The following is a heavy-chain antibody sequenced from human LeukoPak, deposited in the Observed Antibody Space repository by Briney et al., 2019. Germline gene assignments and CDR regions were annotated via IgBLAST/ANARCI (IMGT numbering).Heavy chain of an antibody. J-gene: IGHJ4*02. D-gene: IGHD6-19*01. CDR1: GYTFSDYA. CDR2: INAGNGDT. Sequence: GASVKVSCKASGYTFSDYAMHWVRQAPGQRLEWMGWINAGNGDTKYSQKFQGRVTTTWDTSATTVHMELSSLRSEDTAVYYCARNLVGKTDFDYWGQGTLATVSS. V-gene: IGHV1-3*01. CDR3: ARNLVGKTDFDY.